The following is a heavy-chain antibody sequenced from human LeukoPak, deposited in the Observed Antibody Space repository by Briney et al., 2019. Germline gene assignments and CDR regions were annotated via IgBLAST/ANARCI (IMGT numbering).Heavy chain of an antibody. CDR1: GYSISSGYY. Sequence: SETLSLTCTVSGYSISSGYYWGWIRQPPGKGLEWIGSIYHSGSTYYNPSLKSRVTISVDTSKNQFSLKLSSVTAADTAVYYCARVDTYMVTSHYYYYMDVWGKGTTVTVSS. J-gene: IGHJ6*03. D-gene: IGHD5-18*01. CDR3: ARVDTYMVTSHYYYYMDV. CDR2: IYHSGST. V-gene: IGHV4-38-2*02.